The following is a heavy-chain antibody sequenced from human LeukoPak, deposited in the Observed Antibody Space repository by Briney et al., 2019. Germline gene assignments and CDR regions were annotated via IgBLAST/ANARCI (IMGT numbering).Heavy chain of an antibody. D-gene: IGHD6-19*01. Sequence: GGSLRLSCAASGFTFSSYSMNWVRQAPGKGLEWVSSISSSSSYIYYADSVKGRVTISRDNAKNSLYLQMNSLRAEDTAVYYCARDWDSSGPYYFDYWGQGTLVTVSS. J-gene: IGHJ4*02. CDR1: GFTFSSYS. CDR3: ARDWDSSGPYYFDY. CDR2: ISSSSSYI. V-gene: IGHV3-21*01.